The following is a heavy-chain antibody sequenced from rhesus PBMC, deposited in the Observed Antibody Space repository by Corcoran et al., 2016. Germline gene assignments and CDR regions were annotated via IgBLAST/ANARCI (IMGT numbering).Heavy chain of an antibody. CDR3: ARGGYGTEVIILGY. CDR2: SDGRGCNN. Sequence: QVQLQESGPGLVKPSETLSLTCAVSGYSISSNYWNWIRQPPGRGLEWIGSSDGRGCNNSLNPSLKSRVTLSVSTSKNQFSLKLSSVTAADTAVYYCARGGYGTEVIILGYWGQGVLVTVSS. J-gene: IGHJ4*01. V-gene: IGHV4S14*01. CDR1: GYSISSNY. D-gene: IGHD3-34*01.